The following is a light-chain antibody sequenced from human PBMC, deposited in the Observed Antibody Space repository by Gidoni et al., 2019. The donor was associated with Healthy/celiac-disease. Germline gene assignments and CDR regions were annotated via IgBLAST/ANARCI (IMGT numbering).Light chain of an antibody. Sequence: DIVMTQSPLSLPVTPGEPSSISCRSSQSLLHSNGYNYLDWYLQKPGQSPQLLIYLGSNRASGGPDRFSGSGSGTDFTLKISRVEAEDVGVYYCMQALQTPLTFGGGTKVEIK. CDR2: LGS. CDR1: QSLLHSNGYNY. CDR3: MQALQTPLT. V-gene: IGKV2-28*01. J-gene: IGKJ4*01.